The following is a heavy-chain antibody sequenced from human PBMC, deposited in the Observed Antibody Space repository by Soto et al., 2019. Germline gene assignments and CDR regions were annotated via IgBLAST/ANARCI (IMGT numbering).Heavy chain of an antibody. D-gene: IGHD2-2*01. J-gene: IGHJ4*02. CDR1: GFTFSDYY. V-gene: IGHV3-11*01. Sequence: GGSLRLSCAASGFTFSDYYMSWIRQAPGKGLEWVSYISSSGSTIYYADSVKGRFTISRDNAKNSLYLQMNSLRAEDTAVYYCARAVGYCSSTSCYVWLDYWGQGTLVTVSS. CDR2: ISSSGSTI. CDR3: ARAVGYCSSTSCYVWLDY.